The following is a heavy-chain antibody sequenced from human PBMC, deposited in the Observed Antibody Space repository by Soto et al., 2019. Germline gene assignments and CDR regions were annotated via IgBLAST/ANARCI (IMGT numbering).Heavy chain of an antibody. J-gene: IGHJ6*03. D-gene: IGHD6-6*01. CDR1: GWSFSGYY. CDR2: INHSGST. CDR3: AREVGIAAVYGYYYYMDV. Sequence: PSETLSLTCAVYGWSFSGYYWSWIRQPPGKGLEWIGEINHSGSTNYNPSLKSRVTISVDTSKNQFSLKLSSVTAADTAVYYCAREVGIAAVYGYYYYMDVWGKGTTVTV. V-gene: IGHV4-34*01.